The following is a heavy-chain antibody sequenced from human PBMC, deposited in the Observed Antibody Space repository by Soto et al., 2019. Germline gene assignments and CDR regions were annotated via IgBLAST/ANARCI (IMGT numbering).Heavy chain of an antibody. D-gene: IGHD1-26*01. CDR1: GYIFSNFG. CDR3: ARASGGGVGTTSY. Sequence: QVQLVQSGPEVKKPGASAKVSCKTSGYIFSNFGISWMRQVPGQGLEWMGWISAYNGNTNYAQKFQDRVTLTTDTSTNTADMELRSLRSDDTAVYYCARASGGGVGTTSYWGQGTLVTVSS. V-gene: IGHV1-18*01. CDR2: ISAYNGNT. J-gene: IGHJ4*02.